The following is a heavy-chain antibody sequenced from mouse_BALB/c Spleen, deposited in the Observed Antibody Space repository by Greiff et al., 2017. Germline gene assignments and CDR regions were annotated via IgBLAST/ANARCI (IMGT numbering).Heavy chain of an antibody. D-gene: IGHD2-4*01. CDR2: ISSGGST. Sequence: DVKLVESGGGLVKPGGSLKLSCAASGFTFSSYAMSWVRQTPEKRLEWVASISSGGSTYYPDSVKGRFTISRDNARNILYLQMSSLRSEDTAMYYCARGYDYEDFDYWGQGTTLTVSS. CDR1: GFTFSSYA. CDR3: ARGYDYEDFDY. V-gene: IGHV5-6-5*01. J-gene: IGHJ2*01.